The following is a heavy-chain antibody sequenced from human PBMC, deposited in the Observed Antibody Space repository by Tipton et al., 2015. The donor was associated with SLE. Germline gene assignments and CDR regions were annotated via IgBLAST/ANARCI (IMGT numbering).Heavy chain of an antibody. V-gene: IGHV3-66*02. CDR1: GFTVSSNY. J-gene: IGHJ2*01. CDR3: AKDTGYTRDWYFDL. CDR2: IYSGGST. D-gene: IGHD5-12*01. Sequence: SGFTVSSNYMSWVRQAPGKGLEWVSVIYSGGSTYYADSVKGRFTISRDNSKNTVYLRMNSLRAEDTAVYYCAKDTGYTRDWYFDLWGRGTLVTVSS.